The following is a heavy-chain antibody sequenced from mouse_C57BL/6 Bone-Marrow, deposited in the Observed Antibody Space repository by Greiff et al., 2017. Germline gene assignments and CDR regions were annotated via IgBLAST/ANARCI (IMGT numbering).Heavy chain of an antibody. CDR3: ARHLLFFYYYAMDY. CDR2: IYPRSGNT. D-gene: IGHD2-10*01. V-gene: IGHV1-81*01. Sequence: QVQLQQSGAELARPGASVKLSCKASGYTFTSYGISWVKQRTGLGLEWIGEIYPRSGNTYYNEKFKGKATLTADKSSSTAYMELRSLTSEDSAVYFCARHLLFFYYYAMDYWGQGTSVTVSS. CDR1: GYTFTSYG. J-gene: IGHJ4*01.